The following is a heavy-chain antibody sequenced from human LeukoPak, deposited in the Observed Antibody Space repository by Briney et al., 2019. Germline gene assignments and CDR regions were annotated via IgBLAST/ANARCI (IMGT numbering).Heavy chain of an antibody. Sequence: GGSLRLSCAASGFTFSSNWMHWVRQAPGKGLVWISRIDSDGSTTNFADSVKGRFTTSRDNSKNTLYLQMNSLRAEDTAVYHCVAIVAARPRWGQGTLVTVSS. V-gene: IGHV3-74*01. CDR2: IDSDGSTT. J-gene: IGHJ4*02. CDR1: GFTFSSNW. CDR3: VAIVAARPR. D-gene: IGHD6-6*01.